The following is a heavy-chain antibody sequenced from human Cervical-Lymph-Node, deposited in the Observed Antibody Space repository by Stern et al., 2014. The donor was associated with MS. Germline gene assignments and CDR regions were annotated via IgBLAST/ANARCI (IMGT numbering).Heavy chain of an antibody. Sequence: VQLVESGGGVVKPGRSLRVSCATAGFTFTSYAMNWVRQAPGKGLEWLAVISYYGNTKYYADSVKGRFTISRDNSKNTLYLQMSSLRAEDTAVYYCVRERSSRGFDYWGQGSLVTVSS. CDR3: VRERSSRGFDY. CDR2: ISYYGNTK. V-gene: IGHV3-30-3*01. D-gene: IGHD5/OR15-5a*01. CDR1: GFTFTSYA. J-gene: IGHJ4*02.